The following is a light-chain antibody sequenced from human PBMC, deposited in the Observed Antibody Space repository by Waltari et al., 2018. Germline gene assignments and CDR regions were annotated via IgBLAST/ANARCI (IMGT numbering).Light chain of an antibody. CDR3: QQYGSSPFT. Sequence: SVGRRELAWEPPKPGQAPRLLIDGAASRAHGIPDRFSGSGSGTDFTLTISRLEPEDFAVYYCQQYGSSPFTFGPGTKVDIK. J-gene: IGKJ3*01. V-gene: IGKV3-20*01. CDR2: GAA. CDR1: SVGRRE.